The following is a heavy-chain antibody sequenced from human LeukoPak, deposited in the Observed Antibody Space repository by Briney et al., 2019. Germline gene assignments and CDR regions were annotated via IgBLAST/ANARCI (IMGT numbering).Heavy chain of an antibody. J-gene: IGHJ4*02. CDR3: ARDHRYCSSTSCYRVSDY. D-gene: IGHD2-2*02. V-gene: IGHV4-30-4*08. Sequence: SQTLSLTCTVSGGSISSGDYYWSWIRRPPGKGLEWIGYIYYSGSTYYNPSLKSRVTISVDTSKNQFSLKLSSVTAADTAVYYCARDHRYCSSTSCYRVSDYWGQGTLVTVSS. CDR1: GGSISSGDYY. CDR2: IYYSGST.